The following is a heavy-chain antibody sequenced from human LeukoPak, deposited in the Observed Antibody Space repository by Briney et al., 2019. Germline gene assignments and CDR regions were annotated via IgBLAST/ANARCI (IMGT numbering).Heavy chain of an antibody. D-gene: IGHD3-10*01. CDR2: ISWNSGSI. CDR3: AKEGITMVRGVEVPYYGMDV. Sequence: GGPLRLSCAASGFTFDDYAMHWVRQAPGKGLEWVSGISWNSGSIGYADSVKGRFTISRDNAKNSLYLQMNSLRAEDTALYYCAKEGITMVRGVEVPYYGMDVWGQGTTVTVSS. V-gene: IGHV3-9*01. J-gene: IGHJ6*02. CDR1: GFTFDDYA.